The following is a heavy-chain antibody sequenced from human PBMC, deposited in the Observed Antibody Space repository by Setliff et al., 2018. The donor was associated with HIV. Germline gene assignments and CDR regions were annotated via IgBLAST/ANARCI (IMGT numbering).Heavy chain of an antibody. D-gene: IGHD6-19*01. J-gene: IGHJ6*02. V-gene: IGHV1-18*01. CDR2: VSAYNGNT. CDR1: GYTFTSYG. CDR3: ARVAHSSSYHYYGMDV. Sequence: ASVKVSCKASGYTFTSYGISWVRQAPGQGLEWMGWVSAYNGNTNYAQKLQGRVTMTTDTSTSTAYMELRSLRSDDTAVYFCARVAHSSSYHYYGMDVWGQGTTVTSP.